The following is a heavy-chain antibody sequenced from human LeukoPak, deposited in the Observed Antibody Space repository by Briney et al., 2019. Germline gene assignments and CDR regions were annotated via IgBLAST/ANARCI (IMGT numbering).Heavy chain of an antibody. J-gene: IGHJ4*02. CDR1: GFTVSSNE. V-gene: IGHV3-30*02. Sequence: GGSLRLSCAASGFTVSSNEMSWVRQAPGKGLDWVAFIRHDGNKKLYADSVKGRFTISRDNSKNTLYLYVNSLRPDDSAVYYCVKDNPLDYWGQGTLVIVSS. CDR3: VKDNPLDY. CDR2: IRHDGNKK.